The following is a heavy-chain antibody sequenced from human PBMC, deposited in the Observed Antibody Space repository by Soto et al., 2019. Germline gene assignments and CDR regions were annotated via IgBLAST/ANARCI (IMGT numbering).Heavy chain of an antibody. J-gene: IGHJ4*02. CDR1: GGSIMSYF. D-gene: IGHD2-15*01. Sequence: QVQLQESGPGLVKPSETLSLTCTVSGGSIMSYFWSWVRQPPGKGLEWIGQIYSSGSTYYSPSLKSRVTISVETSENQFYLKLRSVTAADTSVYYCARHLPGSVFGQDSWGPGSQVTVSS. CDR2: IYSSGST. V-gene: IGHV4-59*08. CDR3: ARHLPGSVFGQDS.